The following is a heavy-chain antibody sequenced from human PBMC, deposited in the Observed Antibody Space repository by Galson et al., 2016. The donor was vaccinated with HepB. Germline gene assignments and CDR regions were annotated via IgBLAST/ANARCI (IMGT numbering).Heavy chain of an antibody. V-gene: IGHV3-7*01. CDR2: LKQDGSDK. CDR1: GIPFSISG. J-gene: IGHJ3*01. Sequence: SLRLSCAASGIPFSISGMHWVRQAPGKGLECVANLKQDGSDKYYVDSVMGRFTISRDNAKNSLYLQMNSLSAEDTAVYYCATGGSRGISDAFGFWGQGTMVTVSS. D-gene: IGHD3-16*01. CDR3: ATGGSRGISDAFGF.